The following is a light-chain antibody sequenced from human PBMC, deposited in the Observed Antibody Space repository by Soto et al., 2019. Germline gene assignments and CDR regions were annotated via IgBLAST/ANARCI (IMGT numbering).Light chain of an antibody. Sequence: EIVLTQSPGTLSLSPGERATLSCRASQSVSSSYLAWFQHKPGQALRLLIYGASSRATGIPDRFSGSGSATDFTLAISRLEPEDFAVYYCQQYGSALWTFGQGTKVEIK. CDR3: QQYGSALWT. CDR1: QSVSSSY. J-gene: IGKJ1*01. V-gene: IGKV3-20*01. CDR2: GAS.